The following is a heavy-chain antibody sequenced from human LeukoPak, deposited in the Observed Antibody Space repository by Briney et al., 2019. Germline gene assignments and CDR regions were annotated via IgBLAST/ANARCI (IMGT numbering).Heavy chain of an antibody. D-gene: IGHD4-17*01. CDR3: ARGTVTTGNYYYYYMDV. CDR1: GGSISSYY. CDR2: IYYSGST. J-gene: IGHJ6*03. Sequence: SETLSLTCTASGGSISSYYWSWIRQPPGKGLEWIGYIYYSGSTNYNPSLKSRVTISVDTSKNQFSLKLSSVTAADTAVYYCARGTVTTGNYYYYYMDVWGKGTTVTVSS. V-gene: IGHV4-59*01.